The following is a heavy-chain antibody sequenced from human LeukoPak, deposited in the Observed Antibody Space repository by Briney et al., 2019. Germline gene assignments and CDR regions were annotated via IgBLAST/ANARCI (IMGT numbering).Heavy chain of an antibody. V-gene: IGHV4-59*01. CDR3: ARGVTTSYYYYGMDV. D-gene: IGHD4-17*01. CDR2: IYYSGST. CDR1: GGSISSYY. J-gene: IGHJ6*02. Sequence: SETLSLTCTVSGGSISSYYWSWIRQPPGKGLEWIGYIYYSGSTNYNPSLKSRVTISVDTSKNQFSLKLSSVTAADTAVYYCARGVTTSYYYYGMDVWGQGTTVTVSS.